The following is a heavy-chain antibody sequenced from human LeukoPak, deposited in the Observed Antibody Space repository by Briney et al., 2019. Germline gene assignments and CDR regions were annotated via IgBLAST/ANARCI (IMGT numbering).Heavy chain of an antibody. CDR2: ISSSSSYI. Sequence: KAGGSLGLSCAASGFTFSSYSMNWVRQAPGKGLEWVSSISSSSSYIYYADSVKGRFTISRDNAKNSLYLQMNSLRAEDTAVYYCARGLRGVISNFDYWGQGTLVTVSS. V-gene: IGHV3-21*01. CDR3: ARGLRGVISNFDY. D-gene: IGHD3-10*01. J-gene: IGHJ4*02. CDR1: GFTFSSYS.